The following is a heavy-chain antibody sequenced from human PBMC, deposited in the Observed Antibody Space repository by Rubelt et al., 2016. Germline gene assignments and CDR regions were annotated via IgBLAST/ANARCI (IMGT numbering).Heavy chain of an antibody. J-gene: IGHJ4*02. Sequence: QVQLQESGPGLVKPSETLSLTCPVSGFSISSGYYWVWIRQPPGKGLEYIGSIYHSGNTYSNPSLKSRVIISLDTSMTQFSLKLWSVTAADTAVDYWARVKHVPAIATYFDYGGQGTLVTVSS. V-gene: IGHV4-38-2*02. CDR1: GFSISSGYY. CDR3: ARVKHVPAIATYFDY. D-gene: IGHD2-21*01. CDR2: IYHSGNT.